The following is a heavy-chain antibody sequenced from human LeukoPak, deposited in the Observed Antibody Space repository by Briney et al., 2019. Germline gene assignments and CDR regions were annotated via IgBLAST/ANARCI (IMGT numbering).Heavy chain of an antibody. CDR2: ISGSGGST. CDR3: AKSFTYYYDSSGYYYVEYFQH. D-gene: IGHD3-22*01. V-gene: IGHV3-23*01. CDR1: GFTFSSYA. J-gene: IGHJ1*01. Sequence: GGSLRLSCAASGFTFSSYAISWVRQAPGKGLEWVSAISGSGGSTYYADSVKGRFTISRDNSKNTLYLQMNSLRAEDTAVYYCAKSFTYYYDSSGYYYVEYFQHWGQGTLVTVSS.